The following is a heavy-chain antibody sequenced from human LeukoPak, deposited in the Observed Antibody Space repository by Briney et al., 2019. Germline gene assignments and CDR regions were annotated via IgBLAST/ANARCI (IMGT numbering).Heavy chain of an antibody. V-gene: IGHV3-23*01. J-gene: IGHJ4*02. CDR1: GFNFNYFA. D-gene: IGHD4-23*01. CDR3: SRIKYGGNSGYHFDY. CDR2: IGDSGSGG. Sequence: GGSLRLSCSASGFNFNYFAMSWIRQAPGKRLEWVSAIGDSGSGGSYADSVRGRFTISRDNSKNIVYLQMHSLRVDDSAVYYCSRIKYGGNSGYHFDYWGQGTLVTVSS.